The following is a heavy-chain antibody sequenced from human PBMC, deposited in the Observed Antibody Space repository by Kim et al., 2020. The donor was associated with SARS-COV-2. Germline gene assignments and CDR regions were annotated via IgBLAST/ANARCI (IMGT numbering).Heavy chain of an antibody. CDR2: IYYSGST. J-gene: IGHJ2*01. CDR3: ARDHREWLQYTANWYFDL. Sequence: SETLSLTCTVSGGSISSYDWSWIRQPPGKGLEWIGYIYYSGSTNYNPSLKSRVTISVDTSKNKFSLKLSSVTAADTAVYYCARDHREWLQYTANWYFDLWGRGTLVTVSS. D-gene: IGHD3-3*01. CDR1: GGSISSYD. V-gene: IGHV4-59*01.